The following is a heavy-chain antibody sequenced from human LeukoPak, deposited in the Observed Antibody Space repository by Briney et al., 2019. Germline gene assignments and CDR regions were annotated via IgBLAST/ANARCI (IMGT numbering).Heavy chain of an antibody. CDR3: ARVGFGSYCGGDCYDTFDY. Sequence: GRSLRLSCAASGFTFDDYAMHWVRQAPGKGLEWVSGISWNSGSIGYADSVKGRFTISRDNAKNSLYLQMNSLRAEDTAVYYCARVGFGSYCGGDCYDTFDYWGQGTLVTVSS. V-gene: IGHV3-9*01. J-gene: IGHJ4*02. CDR2: ISWNSGSI. CDR1: GFTFDDYA. D-gene: IGHD2-21*01.